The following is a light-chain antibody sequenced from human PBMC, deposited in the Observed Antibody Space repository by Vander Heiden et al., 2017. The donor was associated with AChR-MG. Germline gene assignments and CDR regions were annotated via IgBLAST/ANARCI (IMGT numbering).Light chain of an antibody. V-gene: IGLV3-25*03. Sequence: SYELTQPPSVSVSPGQTASITCSGDALPKQYAYWYQQKPGQAPVLVIYKDNERPAGIPERFSGSSSGTTATLTISGVQAEDEADYYCQSADTTSIYVFGTGTKITV. J-gene: IGLJ1*01. CDR1: ALPKQY. CDR2: KDN. CDR3: QSADTTSIYV.